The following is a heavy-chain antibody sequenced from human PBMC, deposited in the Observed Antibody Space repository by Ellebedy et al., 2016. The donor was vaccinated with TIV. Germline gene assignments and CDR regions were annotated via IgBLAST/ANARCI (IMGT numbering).Heavy chain of an antibody. J-gene: IGHJ4*02. D-gene: IGHD4-17*01. CDR3: ARALGSSTASLEDY. CDR1: GGSFSGYY. V-gene: IGHV4-34*01. Sequence: SETLSLTXAVYGGSFSGYYWSWIRQPPGKGLEWIGEINHSGSTNYNPSLKSRVTISVDTSKNQFSLKLSSVTAADTAVYYCARALGSSTASLEDYWGQGTLVTVSS. CDR2: INHSGST.